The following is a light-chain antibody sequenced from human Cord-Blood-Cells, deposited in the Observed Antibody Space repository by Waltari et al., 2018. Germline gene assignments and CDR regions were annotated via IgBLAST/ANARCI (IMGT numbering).Light chain of an antibody. CDR2: GNR. J-gene: IGLJ1*01. Sequence: QSVLTQPPSVSGAPGQRVTISCTGSSSNIGAGYDVHWYQQLPGTAPKLPIYGNRNRPSGVPDRFAGSKSGTSASLAITGLQAEDEADYYCQSYDSSLSGYVFGTGTKVTVL. CDR1: SSNIGAGYD. V-gene: IGLV1-40*01. CDR3: QSYDSSLSGYV.